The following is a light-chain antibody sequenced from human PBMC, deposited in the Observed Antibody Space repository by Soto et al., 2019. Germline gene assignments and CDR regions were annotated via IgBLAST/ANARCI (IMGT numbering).Light chain of an antibody. CDR1: QDIGNY. CDR2: DAS. J-gene: IGKJ2*01. Sequence: DIQMTQSPSSLSASVGDRVTVTCRASQDIGNYLCWYQQKLGKAPKLLIYDASYLEAGVPSRFSGSGSGTDFTFTISSLQPEDIATYYCQQYDNLPYTFGQGTKVDIK. CDR3: QQYDNLPYT. V-gene: IGKV1-33*01.